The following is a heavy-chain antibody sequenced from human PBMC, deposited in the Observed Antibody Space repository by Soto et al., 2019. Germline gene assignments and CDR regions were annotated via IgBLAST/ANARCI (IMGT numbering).Heavy chain of an antibody. V-gene: IGHV1-2*02. J-gene: IGHJ6*02. D-gene: IGHD4-17*01. CDR2: VNPSSGGT. Sequence: QVQLVQSGTEVRKPGASVKVSCKASGFTDYYIHWVRQAPGQGLEWMGWVNPSSGGTNYAQKFQGRVAMTRDTFRSTAYMELSSLQSDDTAVYYCAREGSAEYGSYCMDVWGQGTTVTVSS. CDR1: GFTDYY. CDR3: AREGSAEYGSYCMDV.